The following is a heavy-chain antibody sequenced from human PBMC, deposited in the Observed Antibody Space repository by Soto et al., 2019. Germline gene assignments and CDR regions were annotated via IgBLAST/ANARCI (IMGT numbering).Heavy chain of an antibody. J-gene: IGHJ4*02. D-gene: IGHD3-3*01. Sequence: SETLSLTCRVSGASVSSETHFWSWVRQPTGKGLEWIGYVYRTRLNTSTSALAIRVTVSADRSKNQLSLTLRSVAAADTAVYDCVREDMSGTNDFDYWGPGIQVTVSS. CDR1: GASVSSETHF. CDR2: VYRTRLN. V-gene: IGHV4-61*10. CDR3: VREDMSGTNDFDY.